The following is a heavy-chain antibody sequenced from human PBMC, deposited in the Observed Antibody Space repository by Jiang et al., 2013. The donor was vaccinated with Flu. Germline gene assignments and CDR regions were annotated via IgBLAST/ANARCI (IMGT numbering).Heavy chain of an antibody. D-gene: IGHD3-16*02. CDR1: GFPFSGYW. CDR2: IHPEGREI. J-gene: IGHJ4*02. Sequence: VQLVESGGILVQPGGSLTLSCAASGFPFSGYWMSWARQAPGKGLEWVANIHPEGREIYYVDSVKGRFTISRDNAKNSLYLQMNSLRAEDTGLYYCARDSYPAACDYWGRGTLVTVSS. CDR3: ARDSYPAACDY. V-gene: IGHV3-7*01.